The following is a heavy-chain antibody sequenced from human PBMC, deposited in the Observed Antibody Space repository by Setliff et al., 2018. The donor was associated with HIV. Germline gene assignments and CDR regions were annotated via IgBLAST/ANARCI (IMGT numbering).Heavy chain of an antibody. CDR3: TRGGSMTTLTT. CDR1: GASISNYY. V-gene: IGHV4-59*01. CDR2: VYYSWST. J-gene: IGHJ4*02. D-gene: IGHD4-4*01. Sequence: SETLSLTCTVSGASISNYYWSWIRQPPGKGLEWLGYVYYSWSTSYNPSLKSRLSISVDTSKNQFSLRLSSVTAADTAVYYCTRGGSMTTLTTWGQGTLVTVS.